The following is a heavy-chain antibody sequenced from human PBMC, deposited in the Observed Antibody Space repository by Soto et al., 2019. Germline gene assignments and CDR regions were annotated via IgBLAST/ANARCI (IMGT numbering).Heavy chain of an antibody. D-gene: IGHD3-16*02. CDR3: TKVYSCSSYRVVQAPFDY. J-gene: IGHJ4*02. Sequence: QVQLVESGGGVAQPGRSLRLSCGASGFTFSNNGMHWVRQAPGKGLDWVAGLSYDGSDTDYADSVKGRFTISRDNTKNTLYTQSNRLRTENRAGYYCTKVYSCSSYRVVQAPFDYWGQGALVTVSS. CDR2: LSYDGSDT. CDR1: GFTFSNNG. V-gene: IGHV3-30*18.